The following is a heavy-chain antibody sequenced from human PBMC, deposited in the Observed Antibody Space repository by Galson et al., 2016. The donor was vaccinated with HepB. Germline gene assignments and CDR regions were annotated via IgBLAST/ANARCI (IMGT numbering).Heavy chain of an antibody. J-gene: IGHJ6*02. CDR1: GYTFTSYY. Sequence: SVKVSCKASGYTFTSYYMHWVRQAPGQGLEWMGIINPSGGSTSYAQKFQGRVTMTRDTSTSTVYMELCSLRSEDTAVYYCARDLVVVVITSSSYYYGMDVWGQGTTVTVSS. D-gene: IGHD3-22*01. CDR3: ARDLVVVVITSSSYYYGMDV. CDR2: INPSGGST. V-gene: IGHV1-46*01.